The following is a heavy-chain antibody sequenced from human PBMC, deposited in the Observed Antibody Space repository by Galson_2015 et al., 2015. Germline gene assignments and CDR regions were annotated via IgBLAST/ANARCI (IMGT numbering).Heavy chain of an antibody. V-gene: IGHV1-46*01. Sequence: SVKVSCKASGYTFTSYYMHWVRQAPGQGLEWMGIINPSGGSTSYAQKFQGRVTMTRDTSTSTVYMELSSLRSEDTAVYYCATLSGVKAFDIWGQGTMVTVSS. CDR1: GYTFTSYY. J-gene: IGHJ3*02. D-gene: IGHD2-21*01. CDR2: INPSGGST. CDR3: ATLSGVKAFDI.